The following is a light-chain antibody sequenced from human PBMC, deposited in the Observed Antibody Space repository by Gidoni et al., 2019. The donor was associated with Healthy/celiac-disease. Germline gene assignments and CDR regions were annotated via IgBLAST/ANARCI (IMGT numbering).Light chain of an antibody. V-gene: IGKV3-20*01. Sequence: EIVLTQSPGTLSLSPGDRATLSCRASQSVSSSYLSWYQQKPGQAPRLLIYGASSRATGIPDMCSGSGSGTDFTLTISRLEPEYFALYYCQQYGSSPTFGQXTKLEIK. CDR2: GAS. CDR3: QQYGSSPT. CDR1: QSVSSSY. J-gene: IGKJ2*01.